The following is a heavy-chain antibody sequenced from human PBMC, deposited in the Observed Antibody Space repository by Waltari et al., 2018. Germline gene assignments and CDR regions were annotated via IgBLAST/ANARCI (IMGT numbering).Heavy chain of an antibody. CDR1: GGPIRSGDYY. J-gene: IGHJ5*02. CDR3: ARGTHGFDP. CDR2: IYHSGNT. Sequence: QVQLQESGPGLVEPSQTLSLTCTVFGGPIRSGDYYWGWIRQPPGKGLEWIGFIYHSGNTHYNPSLKSRITMSVDTSKNQFPLNLNSVNAADTAVYYCARGTHGFDPWGQGTLVTVSS. V-gene: IGHV4-30-4*08.